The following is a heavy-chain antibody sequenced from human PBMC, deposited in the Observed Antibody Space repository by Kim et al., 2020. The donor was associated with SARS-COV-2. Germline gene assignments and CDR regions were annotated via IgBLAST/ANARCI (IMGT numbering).Heavy chain of an antibody. CDR2: IYYSGST. CDR1: GGSISSGGYY. V-gene: IGHV4-31*03. CDR3: ARASLPSQLLGH. J-gene: IGHJ4*02. D-gene: IGHD2-2*01. Sequence: SETLSLTCTVSGGSISSGGYYWSWIRQHPGKGLEWIGYIYYSGSTYYNPSLKSRVTISVDTSKNQFSLKLSSVTAADTAVYYCARASLPSQLLGHWGQGTLVTVSS.